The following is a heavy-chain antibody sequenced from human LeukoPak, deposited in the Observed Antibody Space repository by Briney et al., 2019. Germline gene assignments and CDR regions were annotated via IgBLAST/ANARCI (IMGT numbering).Heavy chain of an antibody. D-gene: IGHD2-2*01. CDR2: ISPILGPP. J-gene: IGHJ4*02. V-gene: IGHV1-69*11. CDR3: AREVQPHCSTTSCSGNY. CDR1: GGTFSIYA. Sequence: ASVKVSCKASGGTFSIYAMNWVRQAPGQGLEWMGRISPILGPPTYAQEFRGRVTIITDQSTNMAYMELSSLRSEDTAVYYCAREVQPHCSTTSCSGNYWGQGTLVTVSS.